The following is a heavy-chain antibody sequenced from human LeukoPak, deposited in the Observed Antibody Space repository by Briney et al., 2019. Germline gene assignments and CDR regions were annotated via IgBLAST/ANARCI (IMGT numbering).Heavy chain of an antibody. CDR1: GGTFSSYA. J-gene: IGHJ6*03. V-gene: IGHV1-69*13. Sequence: ASVKVSCKASGGTFSSYAISWVRQAPGQGLEWMGGIIPIFGTANYAQKFQGRVTITADESTSTAYMELSSLRSEDTAVYYCARASHGSGSYWGGGTNYYYYMDVWGKGTTVTISS. CDR2: IIPIFGTA. D-gene: IGHD3-10*01. CDR3: ARASHGSGSYWGGGTNYYYYMDV.